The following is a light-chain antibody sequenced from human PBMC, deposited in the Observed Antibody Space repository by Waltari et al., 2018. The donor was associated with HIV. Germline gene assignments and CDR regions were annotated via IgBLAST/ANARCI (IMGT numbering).Light chain of an antibody. CDR3: CSCPRSGIRYV. CDR2: EVT. Sequence: QSALTQPASVSGSPGQSITISCTGTSSNVGSDDLVSWYQQHPCEAPKLIIYEVTKRPSGVSNRFSGPKSGNTASLTISGLQAEDEADYYCCSCPRSGIRYVFGTGTKVTVL. CDR1: SSNVGSDDL. J-gene: IGLJ1*01. V-gene: IGLV2-23*02.